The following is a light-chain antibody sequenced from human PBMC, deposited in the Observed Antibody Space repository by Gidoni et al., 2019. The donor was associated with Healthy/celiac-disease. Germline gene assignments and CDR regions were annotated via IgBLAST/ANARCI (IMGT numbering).Light chain of an antibody. Sequence: QSALTQPASVSGSPGQSSTISCTGTSSDVGSYNLVSWYQQHPGKAPKLMIYEGSKRPSGVSNRFSGSKYGNTASLTISGLQAEDEADYYCCSYAGSSTLYVVFGGGTKLTVL. CDR1: SSDVGSYNL. V-gene: IGLV2-23*01. CDR2: EGS. CDR3: CSYAGSSTLYVV. J-gene: IGLJ2*01.